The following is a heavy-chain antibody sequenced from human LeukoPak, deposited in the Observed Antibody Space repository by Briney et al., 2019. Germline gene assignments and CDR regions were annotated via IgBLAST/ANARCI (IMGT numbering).Heavy chain of an antibody. J-gene: IGHJ2*01. CDR1: GGSVSSYY. V-gene: IGHV4-59*02. CDR2: VYHSGST. CDR3: AREANSPTARYWYFDL. D-gene: IGHD4-23*01. Sequence: PSETLSLTCTVSGGSVSSYYWSWIRQPPGKGLEWIGYVYHSGSTNYNPALKRRVTISLYTSDNQFSLNLGSVTAADTAVYYCAREANSPTARYWYFDLWGRGTLVTVSS.